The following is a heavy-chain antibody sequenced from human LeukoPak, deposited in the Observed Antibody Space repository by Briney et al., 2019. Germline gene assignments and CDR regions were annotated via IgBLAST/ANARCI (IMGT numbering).Heavy chain of an antibody. CDR3: ARAYGYSSSWYRAFDI. D-gene: IGHD6-13*01. V-gene: IGHV3-11*06. J-gene: IGHJ3*02. CDR1: GFTFSDYY. Sequence: GGSLRLSCAASGFTFSDYYMSWIRQAPGKGLEWVSYISSSSSYTNYADSVKGRFTISRDNAKNSLYLQMNSLRAEDTAVYYCARAYGYSSSWYRAFDIWGQGTMVTVSS. CDR2: ISSSSSYT.